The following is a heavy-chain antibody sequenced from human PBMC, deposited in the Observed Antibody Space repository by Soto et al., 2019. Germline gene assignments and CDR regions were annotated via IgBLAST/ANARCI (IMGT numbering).Heavy chain of an antibody. V-gene: IGHV4-34*01. J-gene: IGHJ6*02. CDR2: INHSGST. Sequence: PSETLSLTCAVYGWSFSGYYWSWIRQPPGKGLEWIVEINHSGSTNYNPSLKSRVTISVDKSKNQFSLKLSSVTAADTAVYYCARGYYYDSSGIPAPYYYYGMDVWGQGTTVTVSS. D-gene: IGHD3-22*01. CDR1: GWSFSGYY. CDR3: ARGYYYDSSGIPAPYYYYGMDV.